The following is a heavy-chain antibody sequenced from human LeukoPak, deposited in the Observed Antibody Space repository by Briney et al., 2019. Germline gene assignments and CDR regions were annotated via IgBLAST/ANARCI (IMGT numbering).Heavy chain of an antibody. CDR2: IYYTGST. D-gene: IGHD1-26*01. Sequence: SETLSLTCSVSSGSISSSSYYWGWIRQPPGKGLEWIGSIYYTGSTYYNPSLKSRVTISVDKSKDQFSLQLSSVTAADTAVYYCARVYSGSDYWGQGTLVTVSS. J-gene: IGHJ4*02. CDR1: SGSISSSSYY. CDR3: ARVYSGSDY. V-gene: IGHV4-39*07.